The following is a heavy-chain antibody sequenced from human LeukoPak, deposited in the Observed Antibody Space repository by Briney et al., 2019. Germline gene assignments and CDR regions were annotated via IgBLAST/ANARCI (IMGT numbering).Heavy chain of an antibody. CDR1: GFTFSSYV. J-gene: IGHJ6*03. V-gene: IGHV3-20*04. CDR3: ARVIYHFYYMDV. CDR2: INWNGGST. Sequence: PGGSLRLSCAASGFTFSSYVMHWVRQAPGKGLEWVSGINWNGGSTGYADSVKGRFTISRDNAKNSVYLQMNSLTVEDTAVYYCARVIYHFYYMDVWGKGTTVTIS.